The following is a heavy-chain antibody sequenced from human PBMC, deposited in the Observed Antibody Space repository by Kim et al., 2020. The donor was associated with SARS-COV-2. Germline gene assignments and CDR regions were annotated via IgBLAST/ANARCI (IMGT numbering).Heavy chain of an antibody. V-gene: IGHV4-34*01. J-gene: IGHJ4*02. CDR3: ASYPILERYKIDY. CDR2: INHSGST. D-gene: IGHD5-18*01. Sequence: SETLSLTCAVYGGSFSGYYWSWIRQPPGKGLEWIGEINHSGSTNYNPSLKSRVTISVDTSKNQFSLKLSSVTAADTAVYYCASYPILERYKIDYWGQGTLVTVSS. CDR1: GGSFSGYY.